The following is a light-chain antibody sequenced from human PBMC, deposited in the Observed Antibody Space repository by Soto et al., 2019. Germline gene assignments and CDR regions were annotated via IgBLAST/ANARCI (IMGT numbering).Light chain of an antibody. CDR3: QQYGESPT. CDR2: DAS. J-gene: IGKJ1*01. Sequence: THSPGTLSLSTGEKDTLSCGACQTVSSRSLAWYQQKPGQAPRLLIYDASSRATGIPNRFSGSGSGTDFTLTISRLEPEDFAVFYCQQYGESPTFGQGTKVDIK. CDR1: QTVSSRS. V-gene: IGKV3-20*01.